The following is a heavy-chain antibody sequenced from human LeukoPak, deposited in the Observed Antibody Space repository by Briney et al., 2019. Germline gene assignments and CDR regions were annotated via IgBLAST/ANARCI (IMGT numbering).Heavy chain of an antibody. D-gene: IGHD3-10*01. CDR2: ISSSSRSI. V-gene: IGHV3-48*02. CDR1: GFTLSNYN. J-gene: IGHJ4*02. Sequence: GSLRLSCAASGFTLSNYNMNWVRQAPGKGLEWVSHISSSSRSIYYADSVKGRFTISRDNAKNSLYLQMNSLRDEDTVVYYCAREYGSGTPDFDYWGQGTLVSVSS. CDR3: AREYGSGTPDFDY.